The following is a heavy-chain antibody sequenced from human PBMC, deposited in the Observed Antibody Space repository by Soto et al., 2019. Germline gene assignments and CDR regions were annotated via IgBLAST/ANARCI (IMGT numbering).Heavy chain of an antibody. CDR1: GFTFSSYN. Sequence: EVQLVESGGGLVKPGGSLRLSCAASGFTFSSYNMNWVRQPPGKGLEWDSSISSSSSYIYYADSVKSRFTISRDNSKNSLYLQMNSLRAEDTAVYYCARGRVPYWGQGTLVTVSS. CDR3: ARGRVPY. CDR2: ISSSSSYI. J-gene: IGHJ4*02. D-gene: IGHD1-1*01. V-gene: IGHV3-21*01.